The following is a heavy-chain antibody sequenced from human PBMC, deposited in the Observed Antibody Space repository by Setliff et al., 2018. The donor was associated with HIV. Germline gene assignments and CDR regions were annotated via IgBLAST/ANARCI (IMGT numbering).Heavy chain of an antibody. Sequence: GGSLRLSCEASESTFYAMHWVRQAPGKGLEWLAFLSYEGTSKYYADSVKGRFTISRDNSKSTQYLQMNSLRTEDTAVYYCARDRHYDTLTGFPYFDYWGQGTLVTVSS. CDR3: ARDRHYDTLTGFPYFDY. CDR2: LSYEGTSK. CDR1: ESTFYA. V-gene: IGHV3-30*04. D-gene: IGHD3-9*01. J-gene: IGHJ4*02.